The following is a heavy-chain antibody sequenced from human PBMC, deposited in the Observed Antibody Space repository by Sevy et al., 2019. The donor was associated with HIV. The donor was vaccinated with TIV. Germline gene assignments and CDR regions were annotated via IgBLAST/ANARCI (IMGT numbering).Heavy chain of an antibody. Sequence: GGSLILSCIGSGFSFSYYGIHWVRQSPGKGLDWVALISHDGINEYYAYSVKGRFTISRDNSKNTVYLEMNSLRNEDTAIYFCANAYSGSYSHSYLYALDVWGQGTTVTVSS. D-gene: IGHD1-26*01. V-gene: IGHV3-30*18. J-gene: IGHJ6*02. CDR3: ANAYSGSYSHSYLYALDV. CDR2: ISHDGINE. CDR1: GFSFSYYG.